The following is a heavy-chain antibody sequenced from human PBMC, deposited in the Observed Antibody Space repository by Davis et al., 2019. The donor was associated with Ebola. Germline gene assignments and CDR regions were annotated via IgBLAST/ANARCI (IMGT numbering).Heavy chain of an antibody. CDR2: ISGSGATT. Sequence: GESLKISCAASGFTFSNYVMNWVRQAPGKGLEWVSTISGSGATTHYADSVKGRFTISRDNSKNTLHLQMNSLRVEDTAIYYCAKDTSNVWFDVWGQGTMVTVSS. D-gene: IGHD6-19*01. CDR3: AKDTSNVWFDV. V-gene: IGHV3-23*01. CDR1: GFTFSNYV. J-gene: IGHJ3*01.